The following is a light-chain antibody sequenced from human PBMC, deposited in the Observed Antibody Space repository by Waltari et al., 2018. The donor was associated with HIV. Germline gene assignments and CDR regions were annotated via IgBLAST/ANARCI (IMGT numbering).Light chain of an antibody. V-gene: IGLV2-14*01. CDR2: EVD. Sequence: SDLTQPASVSGFLGQSITISCTGGDSDFGLYNFISWYQQQPGKVPKLLLYEVDTRASGIPVRFAGSKSGNTSSLTITGLQMEDEGLYYCASYTADDTVLFGGGTTVTVL. CDR1: DSDFGLYNF. CDR3: ASYTADDTVL. J-gene: IGLJ2*01.